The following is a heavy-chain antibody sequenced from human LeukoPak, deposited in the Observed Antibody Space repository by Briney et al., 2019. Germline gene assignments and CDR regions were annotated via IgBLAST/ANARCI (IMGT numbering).Heavy chain of an antibody. J-gene: IGHJ4*02. CDR3: VSRWDSSGYLYYFDY. Sequence: GGSLSLSCAVSVFTFSRYGMSWVPQAPGEGLEWVSVIYSGGSTYYADSVKGRFTISRDTSKNTLYLQMNSLRTEGTARFFCVSRWDSSGYLYYFDYWGQRTLVTVSS. CDR1: VFTFSRYG. D-gene: IGHD3-22*01. CDR2: IYSGGST. V-gene: IGHV3-66*01.